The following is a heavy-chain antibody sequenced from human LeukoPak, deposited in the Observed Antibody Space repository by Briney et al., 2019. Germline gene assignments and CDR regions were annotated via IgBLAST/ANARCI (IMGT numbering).Heavy chain of an antibody. Sequence: ASVKVSCKVSGYTLTELSMHWVRQAPGKGLEWMGGFDPEDGETIYAQKFQGRVTMTEDTSTDTAYMELSRLRSEDTAVYYCATLSGVSGSYQFDYWGQGTLVTVSS. V-gene: IGHV1-24*01. CDR3: ATLSGVSGSYQFDY. CDR1: GYTLTELS. CDR2: FDPEDGET. J-gene: IGHJ4*02. D-gene: IGHD1-26*01.